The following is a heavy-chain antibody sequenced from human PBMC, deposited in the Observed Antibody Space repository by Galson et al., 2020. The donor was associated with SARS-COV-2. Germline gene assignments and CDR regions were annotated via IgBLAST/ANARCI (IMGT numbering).Heavy chain of an antibody. D-gene: IGHD5-18*01. CDR2: ISYDGSNK. J-gene: IGHJ4*02. CDR1: GFTFSSYA. V-gene: IGHV3-30-3*01. Sequence: GESLKISCAASGFTFSSYAMHWVRQAPGKGLEWVAVISYDGSNKYYADSVKGRFTISRDNSKNTLYLQMNSLRAEDTAVYYCARDTGTANDYWGQGTLVTVSS. CDR3: ARDTGTANDY.